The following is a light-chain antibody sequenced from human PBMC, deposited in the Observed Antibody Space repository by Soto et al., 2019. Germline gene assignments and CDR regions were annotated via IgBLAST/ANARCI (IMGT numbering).Light chain of an antibody. CDR3: QHYNSYPWT. Sequence: DIQITQSPSPLSASIGDRVTITFRASQTINNWLAWYQQKPGKAPNLLIYHASNLEPGVPSRFSGSAFGTEFTLTISSLQPDDFATYYCQHYNSYPWTFGQGTKV. CDR2: HAS. V-gene: IGKV1-5*01. CDR1: QTINNW. J-gene: IGKJ1*01.